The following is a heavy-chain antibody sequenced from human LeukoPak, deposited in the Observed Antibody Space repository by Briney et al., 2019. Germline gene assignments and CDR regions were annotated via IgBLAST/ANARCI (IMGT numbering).Heavy chain of an antibody. D-gene: IGHD6-19*01. V-gene: IGHV4-34*01. CDR1: GGSFSGYY. J-gene: IGHJ4*02. CDR3: ARDRTAVAGILYYFDY. CDR2: INHSGST. Sequence: PSETLSLTCAVCGGSFSGYYWSWIRQPPGKGLEWIGEINHSGSTYYNPSLKSRVTISVDTSKNQFSLRLSSVTAADTAVYYCARDRTAVAGILYYFDYWGQGTLVTVSS.